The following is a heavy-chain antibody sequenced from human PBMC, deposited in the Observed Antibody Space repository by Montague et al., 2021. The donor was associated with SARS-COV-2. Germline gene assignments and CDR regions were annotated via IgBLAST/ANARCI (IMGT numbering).Heavy chain of an antibody. J-gene: IGHJ4*02. CDR3: ARGRHLFYMIVVVMPGGEYYFDY. CDR1: GGSFSDYF. V-gene: IGHV4-34*01. CDR2: INHRGTS. Sequence: SETLSLTCAVYGGSFSDYFWTWIRQPPGKGLEWIGEINHRGTSNYNPSLKSRVSISVDTSKNQFSLYLGSVTAADTAVYYCARGRHLFYMIVVVMPGGEYYFDYWGQGTLVTVSS. D-gene: IGHD3-22*01.